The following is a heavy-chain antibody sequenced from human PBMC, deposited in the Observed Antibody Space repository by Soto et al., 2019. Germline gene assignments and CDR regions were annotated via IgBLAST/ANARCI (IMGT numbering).Heavy chain of an antibody. D-gene: IGHD3-22*01. CDR3: ARQYYYANSGFYSDY. J-gene: IGHJ4*02. Sequence: GGSLRLSCAASGFTVSSNYMSWVRQAPGKGLEWVSVIYSGGTTYYADSVKGRFTISRHNPKNTLYLQMNSLRTEDTAVYYCARQYYYANSGFYSDYWGQGTLVTVSS. V-gene: IGHV3-53*04. CDR2: IYSGGTT. CDR1: GFTVSSNY.